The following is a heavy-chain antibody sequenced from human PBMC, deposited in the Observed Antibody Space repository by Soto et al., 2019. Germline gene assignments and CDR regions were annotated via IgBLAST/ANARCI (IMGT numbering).Heavy chain of an antibody. CDR3: AKDQEYYDFWSGYYPINWFDP. D-gene: IGHD3-3*01. Sequence: GGSLRLSCAASGFTFSSYAMSWVRQAPGKGLEWVSAISGSGGGTYYADSVKGRFTISRDNSKNTLYLQMNSLRAEDTAVYYCAKDQEYYDFWSGYYPINWFDPWGQGTLVTVSS. CDR1: GFTFSSYA. CDR2: ISGSGGGT. V-gene: IGHV3-23*01. J-gene: IGHJ5*02.